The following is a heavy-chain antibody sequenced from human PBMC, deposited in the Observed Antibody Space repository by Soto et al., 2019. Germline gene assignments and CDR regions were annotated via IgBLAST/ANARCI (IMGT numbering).Heavy chain of an antibody. CDR1: GYTFNTYW. CDR3: ARQETVVTPYYFDL. CDR2: IYPGDSET. D-gene: IGHD2-15*01. V-gene: IGHV5-51*01. J-gene: IGHJ4*02. Sequence: PGESLKISCKGSGYTFNTYWIGWVRQMPGKGLEWMGIIYPGDSETRYSPSFQGHVTISVDKSLNTAYLQWTSLEASDTAMYYCARQETVVTPYYFDLWGQGTLVTVSS.